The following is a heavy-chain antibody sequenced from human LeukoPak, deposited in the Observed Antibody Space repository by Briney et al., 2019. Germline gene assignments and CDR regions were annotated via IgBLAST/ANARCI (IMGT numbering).Heavy chain of an antibody. J-gene: IGHJ4*02. CDR1: GFTFSSYG. V-gene: IGHV3-33*08. CDR2: IWYDGSNK. D-gene: IGHD1-26*01. Sequence: GGSLRLSCAASGFTFSSYGMDWVRQAPGKGLEWVAVIWYDGSNKYYADSVKGRFTISRDNSKNTLYLQMNSLRAEDTAVYYCARPTYSGSYYWFDYWGQGTLVTVSS. CDR3: ARPTYSGSYYWFDY.